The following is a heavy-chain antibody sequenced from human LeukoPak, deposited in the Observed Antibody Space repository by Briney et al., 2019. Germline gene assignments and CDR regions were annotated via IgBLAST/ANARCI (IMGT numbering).Heavy chain of an antibody. D-gene: IGHD3-10*01. V-gene: IGHV4-34*01. Sequence: SETLSLTCAVYGGSFSGYYWSWIRQPPGKGLGWIGEMNHSGSTNYNPSLKSRVTISVDTSKNQFSLKLSSVTAADTAVYYCARLTKNDSGTYRFGKKKRGYMDVWGKGTTVTISS. CDR3: ARLTKNDSGTYRFGKKKRGYMDV. CDR1: GGSFSGYY. CDR2: MNHSGST. J-gene: IGHJ6*03.